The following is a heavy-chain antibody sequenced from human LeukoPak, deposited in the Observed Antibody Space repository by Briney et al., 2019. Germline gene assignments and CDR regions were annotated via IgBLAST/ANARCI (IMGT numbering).Heavy chain of an antibody. Sequence: SETLSLTCAVYGGSFSGYYWSWIRQPPGKGLEWIGEINHSGSTNYNPSLKSRVTISVDTSKNQFSLKLSSVTAADTAVYYCARETLGYSDYWGQGTLVTVSS. J-gene: IGHJ4*02. CDR2: INHSGST. CDR1: GGSFSGYY. V-gene: IGHV4-34*01. D-gene: IGHD7-27*01. CDR3: ARETLGYSDY.